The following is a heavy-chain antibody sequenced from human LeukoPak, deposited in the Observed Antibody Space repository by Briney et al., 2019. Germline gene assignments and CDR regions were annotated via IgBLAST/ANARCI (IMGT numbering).Heavy chain of an antibody. CDR3: ARGTSAGGPISPFDF. V-gene: IGHV3-74*01. J-gene: IGHJ4*02. CDR2: IQGDGSNT. D-gene: IGHD6-13*01. Sequence: GGSLRLSCVASGFTFSKNWMPGVRQAPGKGRVWVSRIQGDGSNTNYADSVKGRFSISRDNAKNTVYLQMNSLRAEDTGIYYCARGTSAGGPISPFDFWGQGTVVTVSS. CDR1: GFTFSKNW.